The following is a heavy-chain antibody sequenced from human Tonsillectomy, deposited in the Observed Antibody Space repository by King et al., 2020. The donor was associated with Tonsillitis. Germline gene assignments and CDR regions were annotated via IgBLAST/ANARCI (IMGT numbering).Heavy chain of an antibody. D-gene: IGHD6-13*01. CDR1: GFTFSSYG. V-gene: IGHV3-30*18. CDR2: ISYDGSNK. J-gene: IGHJ5*02. CDR3: AKDLGGGIGIAAA. Sequence: VQLVESGGGVVQPGRSLRLSCAASGFTFSSYGMHWVRQAPGKGLEWVAVISYDGSNKYYADSVKGRFTISRDNSKNTLYLQMNSLRAEDTAVYYCAKDLGGGIGIAAAWGQGTLVTVSS.